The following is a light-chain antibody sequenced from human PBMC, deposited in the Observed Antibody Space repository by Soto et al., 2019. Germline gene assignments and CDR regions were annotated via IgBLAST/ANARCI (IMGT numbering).Light chain of an antibody. CDR1: SSDVGSHDL. V-gene: IGLV2-14*02. J-gene: IGLJ1*01. Sequence: QSLLTQPSSVSGSPGQSIAISCPGTSSDVGSHDLVSWYQQQSGKVPKLIIYDVSSRPSGVSNRFSGSKSGNTASLTISGLQAEDEADYYCSSFTSTTTYVFGTGTKVTVL. CDR3: SSFTSTTTYV. CDR2: DVS.